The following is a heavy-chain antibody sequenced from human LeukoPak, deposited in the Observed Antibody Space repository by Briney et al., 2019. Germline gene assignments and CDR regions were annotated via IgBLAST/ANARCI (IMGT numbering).Heavy chain of an antibody. CDR2: IYYTGTT. D-gene: IGHD6-19*01. Sequence: SETLSLTCLVYVASITNSRHYWGWIRHPPGKGLEWIGNIYYTGTTYYAPSLKSRVTLSIDTSKSQFSLTVSSVTAADTAVYSCARVVAVAGTFPDSWGQGTLVTVSS. V-gene: IGHV4-39*07. CDR3: ARVVAVAGTFPDS. CDR1: VASITNSRHY. J-gene: IGHJ4*02.